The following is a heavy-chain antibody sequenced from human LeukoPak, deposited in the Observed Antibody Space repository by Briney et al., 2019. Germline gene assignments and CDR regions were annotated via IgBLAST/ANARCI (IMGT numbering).Heavy chain of an antibody. Sequence: GGSLRLSCAASRFTFSSYNMNWVRQAPGKGPEWVSSITSSSSYTYYADSVKGRFTISRDNAKNSLYLQMDSLRVEDTAVYYCARDPYSGNYGPYYYYYMDVWGKGTTVTISS. CDR3: ARDPYSGNYGPYYYYYMDV. J-gene: IGHJ6*03. D-gene: IGHD1-26*01. CDR2: ITSSSSYT. CDR1: RFTFSSYN. V-gene: IGHV3-21*06.